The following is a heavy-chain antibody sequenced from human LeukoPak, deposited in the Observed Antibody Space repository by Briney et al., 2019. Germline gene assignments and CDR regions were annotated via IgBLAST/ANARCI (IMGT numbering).Heavy chain of an antibody. CDR1: GYTFTNYG. Sequence: ASVKVSCKASGYTFTNYGISWVRQAPGQGLEGMGWISAYNGNTNYAQKLQGRVTMTTDTSTSTAYMELRSLRSDDTAVYYCARDRCTNGVCYNDYWGQGTLVTVSS. V-gene: IGHV1-18*01. J-gene: IGHJ4*02. CDR2: ISAYNGNT. D-gene: IGHD2-8*01. CDR3: ARDRCTNGVCYNDY.